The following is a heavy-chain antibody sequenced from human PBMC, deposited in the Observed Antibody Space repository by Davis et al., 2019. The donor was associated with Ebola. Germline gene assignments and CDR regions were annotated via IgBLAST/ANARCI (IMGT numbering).Heavy chain of an antibody. CDR2: IIPIFGTA. J-gene: IGHJ4*02. CDR1: GGTFSSYA. Sequence: SVKVSCKASGGTFSSYAISWVRQAPGQGLEWMGGIIPIFGTANYAQKFQGRVTITADESTSTAYMELRSLRSDDTAVYYCARDYYYDSSGSLLGYWGQGTLVTVSS. CDR3: ARDYYYDSSGSLLGY. D-gene: IGHD3-22*01. V-gene: IGHV1-69*13.